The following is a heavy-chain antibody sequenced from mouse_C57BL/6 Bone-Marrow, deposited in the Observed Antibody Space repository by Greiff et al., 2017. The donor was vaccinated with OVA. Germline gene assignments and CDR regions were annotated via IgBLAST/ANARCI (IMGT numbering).Heavy chain of an antibody. J-gene: IGHJ1*03. CDR1: GYTFTDYE. V-gene: IGHV1-15*01. D-gene: IGHD1-1*01. CDR3: TRAVVAEYFDV. CDR2: IDPETGGT. Sequence: VKLMESGAELVRPGASVTLSCKASGYTFTDYEMHWVKQTPVHGLEWIGAIDPETGGTAYNQKFKGKAILTADKSSSTAYMELRSLTSEDSAVYYCTRAVVAEYFDVWGTGTTVTVSS.